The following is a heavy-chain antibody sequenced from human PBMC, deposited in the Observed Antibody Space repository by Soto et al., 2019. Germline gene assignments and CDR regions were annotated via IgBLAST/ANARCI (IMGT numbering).Heavy chain of an antibody. V-gene: IGHV3-11*01. CDR3: ASLGTLIHYGDFSVSGDTTYYFDY. D-gene: IGHD4-17*01. J-gene: IGHJ4*02. Sequence: PGGSLRLSCAASGFTFIDYYMSWIRQAPGKGLEWVSYISSSGSTIYYADSVKGRFTISRDNAKNSLYLQMNSLRAEDTAVYYCASLGTLIHYGDFSVSGDTTYYFDYWGQGTLVTVSS. CDR2: ISSSGSTI. CDR1: GFTFIDYY.